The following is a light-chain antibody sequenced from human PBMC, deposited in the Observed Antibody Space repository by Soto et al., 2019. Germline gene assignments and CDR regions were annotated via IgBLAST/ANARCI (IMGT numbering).Light chain of an antibody. CDR3: QQYVQSLWT. J-gene: IGKJ1*01. V-gene: IGKV3-20*01. Sequence: IVLTQSPGTLSLSPGERATLSCRATQSVSSSFLAWYQQRPGQAPRLLIFGASNRATGIPDRFSGSGSGTDFTLTISRLEPEDFAIYYCQQYVQSLWTFGQGTKVDIK. CDR2: GAS. CDR1: QSVSSSF.